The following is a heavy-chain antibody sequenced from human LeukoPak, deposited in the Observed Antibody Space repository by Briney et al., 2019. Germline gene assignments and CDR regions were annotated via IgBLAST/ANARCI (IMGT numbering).Heavy chain of an antibody. CDR1: GDSVSSNSAA. Sequence: SQTLSLTCAISGDSVSSNSAAWNWGRQSPSRGLEWLGRTFYRSKWYNDYAESVKSRITLIPNTSKNQFSLQLSSVTPEDTAVYYCARSEYSYGADAFDIWGQGTMVTVSS. J-gene: IGHJ3*02. CDR2: TFYRSKWYN. D-gene: IGHD5-18*01. CDR3: ARSEYSYGADAFDI. V-gene: IGHV6-1*01.